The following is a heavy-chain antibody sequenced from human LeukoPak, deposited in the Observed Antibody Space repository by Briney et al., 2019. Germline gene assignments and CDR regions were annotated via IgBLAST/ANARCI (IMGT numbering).Heavy chain of an antibody. CDR2: IYYSGST. D-gene: IGHD3-3*01. CDR3: ARHVGYDFWSGYADGSYYYYMDV. J-gene: IGHJ6*03. V-gene: IGHV4-39*01. Sequence: SETLSLTCTVSGGSISSSSYYWGWIRQPPGKGLEWIGSIYYSGSTYYNPSLKSRVTISVDTSKNQFSLKLSPVTAADTAVYYCARHVGYDFWSGYADGSYYYYMDVWGKGTTVTVSS. CDR1: GGSISSSSYY.